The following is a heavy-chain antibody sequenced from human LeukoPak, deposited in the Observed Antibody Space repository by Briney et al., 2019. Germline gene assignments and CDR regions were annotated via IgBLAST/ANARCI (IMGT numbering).Heavy chain of an antibody. D-gene: IGHD3/OR15-3a*01. J-gene: IGHJ3*02. CDR1: GDSVSNNS. V-gene: IGHV6-1*01. Sequence: PLQTLSLTCVISGDSVSNNSWNWVRQTPSGGLECLGRTYYDSKWYNHYADSVKSRISINPDTSKNQFSLQLNSVTPEDTAVYYCARGWTRDGFNIWSQGTMVTVSS. CDR3: ARGWTRDGFNI. CDR2: TYYDSKWYN.